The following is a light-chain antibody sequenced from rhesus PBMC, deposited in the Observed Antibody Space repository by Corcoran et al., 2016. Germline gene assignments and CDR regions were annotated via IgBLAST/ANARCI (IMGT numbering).Light chain of an antibody. V-gene: IGKV3-35*01. CDR3: QQYTDWPLT. J-gene: IGKJ4*01. CDR1: QSVSSS. Sequence: EIVLTQSPATLSLSPGERATLSCRASQSVSSSLAWYQQKPGQAPRLLIYDASLRAPGIPERFRGSGVGTDFTLTISSLEPEDVGVYDCQQYTDWPLTFGGGTKVEIK. CDR2: DAS.